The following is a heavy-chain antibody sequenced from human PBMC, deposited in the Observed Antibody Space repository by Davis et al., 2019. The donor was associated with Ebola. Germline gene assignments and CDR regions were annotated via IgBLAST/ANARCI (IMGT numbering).Heavy chain of an antibody. Sequence: GGSLRLSCAASGFAVSSNYMSWVRQAPGKGLDWVSVIYRGGDTYYADSVKGRFTISRDNSKNTLYLQMNSLRAEDTAVYCCAKGPDGYQFQLNWGQGTLVTVSS. V-gene: IGHV3-53*01. CDR2: IYRGGDT. J-gene: IGHJ4*02. CDR3: AKGPDGYQFQLN. CDR1: GFAVSSNY. D-gene: IGHD2-2*01.